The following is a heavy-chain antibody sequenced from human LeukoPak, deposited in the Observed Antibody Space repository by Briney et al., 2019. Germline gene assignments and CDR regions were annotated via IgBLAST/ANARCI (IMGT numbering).Heavy chain of an antibody. V-gene: IGHV3-74*01. CDR3: VSFYGTY. CDR2: INSDGSWT. CDR1: GNYW. D-gene: IGHD2/OR15-2a*01. Sequence: GGSLRLSCAASGNYWMHWVRHVPGKGLVWVSHINSDGSWTSYADSVKGRFTISKDNAKNTVYLQMNSLRAEDTAVYYCVSFYGTYWGRGTLVTVSS. J-gene: IGHJ4*02.